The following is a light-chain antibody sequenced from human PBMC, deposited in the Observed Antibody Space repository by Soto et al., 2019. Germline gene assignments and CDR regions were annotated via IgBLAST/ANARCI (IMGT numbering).Light chain of an antibody. J-gene: IGKJ5*01. V-gene: IGKV3D-20*02. CDR3: QQRSNWPPIT. CDR1: QSVSSSY. CDR2: GAS. Sequence: EVVMTQSPATLSVSPGEGATLSCRASQSVSSSYLAWYQQKPGQAPRLLIYGASSRATGIPDRFSGTGSGTDFTLTISSLEPEDFAVYYCQQRSNWPPITFGQGTRLEIK.